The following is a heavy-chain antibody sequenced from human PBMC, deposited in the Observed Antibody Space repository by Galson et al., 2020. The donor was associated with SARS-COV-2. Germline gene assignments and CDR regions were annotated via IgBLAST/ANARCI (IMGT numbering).Heavy chain of an antibody. CDR2: ISTSGTYI. CDR3: SRGGLGSGNFYGMEV. Sequence: TGGSLRLSCAASRFTFSVYSMNWVRQAPGKGLEWISSISTSGTYIYYAASVKGRFTISRDNAKNSLYLQMDSLRAEDTAVYSCSRGGLGSGNFYGMEVWGQGPRSPFP. J-gene: IGHJ6*02. V-gene: IGHV3-21*01. CDR1: RFTFSVYS. D-gene: IGHD3-10*01.